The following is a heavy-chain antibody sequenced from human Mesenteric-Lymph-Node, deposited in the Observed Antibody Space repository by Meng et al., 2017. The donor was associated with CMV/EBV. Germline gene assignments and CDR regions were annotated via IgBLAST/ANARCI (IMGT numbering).Heavy chain of an antibody. CDR2: IKQDGSQK. CDR3: AREDLVLDTAMVWVYYYYGMDV. J-gene: IGHJ6*02. D-gene: IGHD5-18*01. V-gene: IGHV3-7*01. CDR1: GFTFSSYW. Sequence: GESLKISCAASGFTFSSYWMSWVRQAPGKGLEWVANIKQDGSQKYYVDSVKGRFTISRDNAKNSLYLQMNSLRAEDTAVYYCAREDLVLDTAMVWVYYYYGMDVWGQGTTVTVSS.